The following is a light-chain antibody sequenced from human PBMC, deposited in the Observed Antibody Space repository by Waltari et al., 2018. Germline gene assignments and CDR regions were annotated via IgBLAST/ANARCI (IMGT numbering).Light chain of an antibody. V-gene: IGLV1-47*01. CDR3: AAWDDSLSGLV. J-gene: IGLJ3*02. CDR1: SSNSGSNN. CDR2: KNT. Sequence: YVLTQPPSASGTPGQKVTIHCNVSSSNSGSNNVYWYQQFPGTAPKLLIFKNTQRPSGVPDRFSDSKSGTSASLAINGLRSEDEADYYCAAWDDSLSGLVLGGGTKVTVL.